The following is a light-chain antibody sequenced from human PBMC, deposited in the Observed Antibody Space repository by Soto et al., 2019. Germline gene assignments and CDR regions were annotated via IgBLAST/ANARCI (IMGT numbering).Light chain of an antibody. V-gene: IGKV1-33*01. CDR1: QDIAKS. CDR3: QQYDHLTIT. Sequence: DIQMTQSPSSLSASVGDRVTITCKASQDIAKSVNWYQNKPGKAPKLLIYDVSNLGSGVPSRFSGSGSGTDFSFTVSRLQTEDFATYYCQQYDHLTITFGQGTRLEIK. CDR2: DVS. J-gene: IGKJ5*01.